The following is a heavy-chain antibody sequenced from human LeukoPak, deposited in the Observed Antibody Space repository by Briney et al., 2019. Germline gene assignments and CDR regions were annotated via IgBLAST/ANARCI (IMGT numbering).Heavy chain of an antibody. V-gene: IGHV1-69*06. CDR3: TTNTVTTSEAFDI. Sequence: SVKVSCKASGGTFTSYAISWVRQAPGQGLEWMGGIIPIFGTANYAQKFQGRVTITADKSTSTAYMELSSLRSEDTAVYYCTTNTVTTSEAFDIWGQGTMVTVSS. CDR1: GGTFTSYA. D-gene: IGHD4-17*01. J-gene: IGHJ3*02. CDR2: IIPIFGTA.